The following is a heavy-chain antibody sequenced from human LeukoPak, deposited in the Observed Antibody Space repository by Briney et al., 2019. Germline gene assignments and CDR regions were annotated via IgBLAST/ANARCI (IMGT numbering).Heavy chain of an antibody. CDR2: ISARGGST. Sequence: GGSLRLSCAASGFTVSSYAMSWVRQAPGKGLEWVSAISARGGSTYYADSVKGRFTISRDNSKNTLYMQMNSLRAEETAVYYCAKVDYYGSESYYTYSGMDVWGQGTTVTVSS. CDR1: GFTVSSYA. D-gene: IGHD3-10*01. J-gene: IGHJ6*02. CDR3: AKVDYYGSESYYTYSGMDV. V-gene: IGHV3-23*01.